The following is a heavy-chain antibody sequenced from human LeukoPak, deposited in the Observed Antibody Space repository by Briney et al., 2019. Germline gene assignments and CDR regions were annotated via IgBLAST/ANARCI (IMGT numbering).Heavy chain of an antibody. CDR3: ARDIVVVPAAPFYYYYYYMDV. V-gene: IGHV1-18*01. Sequence: ASVKVSCKASGYTFTSYGINWVRQAPGQGLEWMGWISTYNGDTSYAQKLQGRVTMTTDTSTSTAYMELRSLRPDDTAVYYCARDIVVVPAAPFYYYYYYMDVWGKGTTVTVSS. CDR2: ISTYNGDT. CDR1: GYTFTSYG. J-gene: IGHJ6*03. D-gene: IGHD2-2*01.